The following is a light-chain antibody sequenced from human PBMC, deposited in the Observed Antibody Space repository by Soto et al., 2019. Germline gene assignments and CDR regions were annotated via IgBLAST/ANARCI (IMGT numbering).Light chain of an antibody. CDR1: QRVSSGA. CDR3: QYYDKLAKAIT. Sequence: EIVLTQSPATMSLSPGERAPLSCRASQRVSSGAFAWDRQKPGQAPGLLIYGASKRATGTPDRFIGSGSGTDFALTISRLEPEDFAVYYCQYYDKLAKAITFGQGTRLEIK. J-gene: IGKJ5*01. V-gene: IGKV3-20*01. CDR2: GAS.